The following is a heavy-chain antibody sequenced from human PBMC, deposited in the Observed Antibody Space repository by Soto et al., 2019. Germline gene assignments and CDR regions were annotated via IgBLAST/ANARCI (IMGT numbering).Heavy chain of an antibody. CDR2: IFISSSYI. CDR1: GFTFSSYS. CDR3: ARVPYGGSYWREFDY. J-gene: IGHJ4*02. V-gene: IGHV3-21*01. D-gene: IGHD1-26*01. Sequence: GGSLRLSCAASGFTFSSYSMNWVRQAPGKGLEWVASIFISSSYIYYADSVKARFTISRDNAKNSLYLQMNSLRADDTAVYYCARVPYGGSYWREFDYWGQGTLVTVSS.